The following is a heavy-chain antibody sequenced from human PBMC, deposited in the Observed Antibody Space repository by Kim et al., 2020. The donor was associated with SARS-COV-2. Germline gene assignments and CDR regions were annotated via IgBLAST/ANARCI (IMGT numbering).Heavy chain of an antibody. CDR2: INHSGST. D-gene: IGHD2-2*01. Sequence: SETLSLTCAVYGGSFSGYYWSWIRQPPGKGLEWIGEINHSGSTNYNPSLKSRVTISVDTSKNQFSLKLSSVTAADTAVYYCARGGSGCSSTSCYPLSFGWYFDLWGRGTLVTVSS. J-gene: IGHJ2*01. CDR3: ARGGSGCSSTSCYPLSFGWYFDL. CDR1: GGSFSGYY. V-gene: IGHV4-34*01.